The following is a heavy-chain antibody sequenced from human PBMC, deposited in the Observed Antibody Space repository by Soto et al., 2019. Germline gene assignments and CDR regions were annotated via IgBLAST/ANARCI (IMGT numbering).Heavy chain of an antibody. D-gene: IGHD3-3*01. CDR1: GYTFTGYY. J-gene: IGHJ6*02. V-gene: IGHV1-2*02. Sequence: ASVKVSCKASGYTFTGYYMHWVRQAPGQVLEWMGWINPNSGGTNYAQKLQGRVTMTRDTSISTAYMELSRLRSDDTAVYYCATRRITIFGVVIPYYYYGMDVWGQGTTVTVSS. CDR2: INPNSGGT. CDR3: ATRRITIFGVVIPYYYYGMDV.